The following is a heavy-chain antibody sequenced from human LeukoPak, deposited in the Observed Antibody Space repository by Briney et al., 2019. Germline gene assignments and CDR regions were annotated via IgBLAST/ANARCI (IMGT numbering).Heavy chain of an antibody. CDR1: GFTFSSYG. Sequence: PGGSLRLSCAASGFTFSSYGMHWVRQAPGKGLEWVAVISYDGSNKYYADSVKGRFTISGDNSKNTLYLQMNSLRAEDTAVYYCAKALPRYCSSTSCYPQLFDYWGQGTLVTVSS. D-gene: IGHD2-2*01. CDR3: AKALPRYCSSTSCYPQLFDY. CDR2: ISYDGSNK. J-gene: IGHJ4*02. V-gene: IGHV3-30*18.